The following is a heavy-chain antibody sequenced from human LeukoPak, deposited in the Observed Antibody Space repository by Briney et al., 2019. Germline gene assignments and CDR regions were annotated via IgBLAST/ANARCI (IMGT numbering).Heavy chain of an antibody. CDR3: AGPYDSSGYYYNDAFDI. D-gene: IGHD3-22*01. V-gene: IGHV4-61*02. CDR1: GGSISSGNFN. CDR2: ISTRGNT. Sequence: PSKTLSLTCTVSGGSISSGNFNWSWIRQPAGKGLDWVGRISTRGNTNYNPSLKSRATISLDTSKNQFSLKLTSVTAADTAVYHCAGPYDSSGYYYNDAFDIWGPGTMVTVSS. J-gene: IGHJ3*02.